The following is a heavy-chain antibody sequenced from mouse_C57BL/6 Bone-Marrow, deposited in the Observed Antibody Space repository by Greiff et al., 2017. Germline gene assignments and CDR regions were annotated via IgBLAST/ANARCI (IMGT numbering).Heavy chain of an antibody. CDR3: ASPEGY. J-gene: IGHJ2*01. Sequence: QVQLQQPGAELVKPGASVKLSCKASGYTFTSYWMHWVKQRPGQGLEWIGMIHPNSGSPNYHEKFKRKATLTVDKSSSTAYMQLSSLTAEDSAVYYCASPEGYWGQGTTLTVSS. V-gene: IGHV1-64*01. CDR2: IHPNSGSP. CDR1: GYTFTSYW.